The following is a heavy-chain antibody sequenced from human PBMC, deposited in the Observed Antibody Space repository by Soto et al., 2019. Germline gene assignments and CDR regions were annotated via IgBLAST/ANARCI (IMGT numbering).Heavy chain of an antibody. CDR1: GYTFISYY. CDR3: ARCPGEESFLWFGELCAFDI. Sequence: ASVKVSCKASGYTFISYYMHWVRQAPGQGLEWMGIINPSANNTNYEQKFQGRVTITRDTSASTAYMELSSLGSEDTAVYYCARCPGEESFLWFGELCAFDIWGQGTMVTVSS. J-gene: IGHJ3*02. D-gene: IGHD3-10*01. V-gene: IGHV1-46*01. CDR2: INPSANNT.